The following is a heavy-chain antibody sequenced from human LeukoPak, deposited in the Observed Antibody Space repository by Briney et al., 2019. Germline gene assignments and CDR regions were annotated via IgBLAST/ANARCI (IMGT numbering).Heavy chain of an antibody. CDR2: INHSGST. D-gene: IGHD5-12*01. V-gene: IGHV4-34*01. CDR3: ARARETVAIDF. CDR1: GGSFSGHY. J-gene: IGHJ4*02. Sequence: SSETLSLTCAVYGGSFSGHYWSWIRQPPGRGLEWIGEINHSGSTNYNPSLKSRVTVSADMSKNQFSLKMRSVTAADTAMYYCARARETVAIDFWGQGTPVTVSS.